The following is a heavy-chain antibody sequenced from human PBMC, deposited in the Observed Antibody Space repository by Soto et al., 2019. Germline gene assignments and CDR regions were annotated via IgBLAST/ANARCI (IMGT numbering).Heavy chain of an antibody. CDR2: IYYSGST. J-gene: IGHJ5*02. V-gene: IGHV4-39*01. D-gene: IGHD1-26*01. Sequence: QLHLRESGPGLVKPSETLSLTCTVSGGFITSSSYYWGWIRQPPGKGLEWIGSIYYSGSTYYNPPLKXRXTXXVDTSTNQSSLKLSSVTAADTAVYYCATQEVGGSYVYTFDPWGQGTLVTVSS. CDR1: GGFITSSSYY. CDR3: ATQEVGGSYVYTFDP.